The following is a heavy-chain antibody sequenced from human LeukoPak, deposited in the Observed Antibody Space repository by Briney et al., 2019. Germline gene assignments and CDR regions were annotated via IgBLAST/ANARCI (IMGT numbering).Heavy chain of an antibody. D-gene: IGHD3-22*01. CDR3: ARWGYYSHSSGSHKYYFDY. CDR1: GGSFSANY. CDR2: INHAGST. Sequence: SETVSLNCAVYGGSFSANYWSWIRQPPGKGLEWIGEINHAGSTNYNPSLKSRVTISVDTSKNHVSLNLSSVTAADTAVYYCARWGYYSHSSGSHKYYFDYWGQGTLVTVSS. J-gene: IGHJ4*02. V-gene: IGHV4-34*01.